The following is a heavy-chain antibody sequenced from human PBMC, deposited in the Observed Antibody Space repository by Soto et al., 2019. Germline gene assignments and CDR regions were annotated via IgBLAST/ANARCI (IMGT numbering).Heavy chain of an antibody. CDR3: TRDYRSILYYYYYGMDV. V-gene: IGHV3-49*03. CDR2: IRSKAYGGTT. J-gene: IGHJ6*02. Sequence: PGGSLRLSCTASGFTFGDYAMSWFRQAPGKGLEWVGFIRSKAYGGTTEYAASVKGRFTISRDDSKSIAYLQMNSLKTEDTAVYYCTRDYRSILYYYYYGMDVWGQGTTVTVSS. CDR1: GFTFGDYA.